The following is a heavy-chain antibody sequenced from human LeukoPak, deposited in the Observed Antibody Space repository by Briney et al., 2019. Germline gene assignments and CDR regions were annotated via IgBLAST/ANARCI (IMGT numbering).Heavy chain of an antibody. J-gene: IGHJ6*02. CDR3: AKDRRPYYYYGMDV. Sequence: PGRSLRLSCAASGFTFDDYAMHWDRQAPGKGLEWVSGISWNSGSIGYADSVKGRFTISRDNAKNSLYLQMNSLRAEDTALYYCAKDRRPYYYYGMDVWGQGTTVTVSS. CDR1: GFTFDDYA. V-gene: IGHV3-9*01. CDR2: ISWNSGSI.